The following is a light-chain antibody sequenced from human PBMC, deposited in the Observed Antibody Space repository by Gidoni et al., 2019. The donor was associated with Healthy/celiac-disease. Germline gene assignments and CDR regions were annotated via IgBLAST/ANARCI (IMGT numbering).Light chain of an antibody. Sequence: DIQLTQSPSFLSASVGDRVTITCWASQGISSYLAWYQQKPGKAPKLLIYAASTLQSGVPSRFSGSGSGTEFTLTISSLQPEDFATYYCQQLNSYLMFGQGTKVEIK. J-gene: IGKJ1*01. CDR1: QGISSY. V-gene: IGKV1-9*01. CDR2: AAS. CDR3: QQLNSYLM.